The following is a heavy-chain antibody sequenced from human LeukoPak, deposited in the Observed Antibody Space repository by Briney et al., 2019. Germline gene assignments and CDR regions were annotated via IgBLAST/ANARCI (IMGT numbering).Heavy chain of an antibody. V-gene: IGHV1-24*01. J-gene: IGHJ3*02. CDR1: GYTLTELS. CDR3: AKDTSYSAPVWFAPFGGNAFDI. CDR2: FDPEDGET. D-gene: IGHD3-16*01. Sequence: GASVKVSCKVSGYTLTELSMHWVRQAPGKGLEWMGGFDPEDGETIYAQKFQGRVTMTEDTSTDTAYMELSRLRSDDTAVYYCAKDTSYSAPVWFAPFGGNAFDIWGQGTMVTVSS.